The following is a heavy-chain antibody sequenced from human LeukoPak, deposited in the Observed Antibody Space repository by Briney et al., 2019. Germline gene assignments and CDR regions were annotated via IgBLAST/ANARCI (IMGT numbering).Heavy chain of an antibody. Sequence: GGSLRLSCAASGFIFSSYSMNWVRQAPGKGLEWVSSISSSSNYIYYADSMKGRFTISRDNSKNTLYLQMNSLRAEDTAVYYCARDPPDYWGQGILVTVSS. CDR3: ARDPPDY. V-gene: IGHV3-21*01. CDR1: GFIFSSYS. J-gene: IGHJ4*02. CDR2: ISSSSNYI.